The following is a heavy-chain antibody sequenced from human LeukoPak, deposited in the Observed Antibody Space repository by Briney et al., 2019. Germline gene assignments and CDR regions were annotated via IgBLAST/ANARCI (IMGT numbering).Heavy chain of an antibody. Sequence: GGSLRLSCAASGFTFSDYYMSCIPQAPGKGLEWVSYISSSGSTIYYADYVKGRFTISRDNAKNSLYLQMNSLRAEDTAVYYCARVGSHGYFDYWGQGTLVTVSS. CDR1: GFTFSDYY. CDR3: ARVGSHGYFDY. J-gene: IGHJ4*02. CDR2: ISSSGSTI. V-gene: IGHV3-11*01. D-gene: IGHD1-26*01.